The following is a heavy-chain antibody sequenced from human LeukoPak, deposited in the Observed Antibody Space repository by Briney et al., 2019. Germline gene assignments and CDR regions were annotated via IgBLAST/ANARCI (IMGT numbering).Heavy chain of an antibody. Sequence: SETLSLTCAVSGGSVSGGRFYWSWIRQPPGKGLEWIGYIYHSGSTYYNPSLKSRVTISVDRSKNQFSLKLSSVTAADTAVYYCARTLPYCTNGVCYPPAYYFDYWGQGTLVTVSS. V-gene: IGHV4-30-2*01. CDR1: GGSVSGGRFY. J-gene: IGHJ4*02. CDR3: ARTLPYCTNGVCYPPAYYFDY. D-gene: IGHD2-8*01. CDR2: IYHSGST.